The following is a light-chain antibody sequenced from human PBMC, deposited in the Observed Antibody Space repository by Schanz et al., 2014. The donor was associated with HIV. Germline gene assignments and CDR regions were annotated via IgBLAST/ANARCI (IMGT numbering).Light chain of an antibody. J-gene: IGKJ1*01. CDR3: QQYGSSPAT. V-gene: IGKV3-20*01. CDR2: ATS. CDR1: QSVGGSQ. Sequence: EIVLTQSPGRLSLSPGERATLSCRASQSVGGSQLAWFQLKRGQPPRLLIYATSFRAVGIPDRFSGSGSETDFTLTISRLEPEDFAVYYCQQYGSSPATFGQGTKVES.